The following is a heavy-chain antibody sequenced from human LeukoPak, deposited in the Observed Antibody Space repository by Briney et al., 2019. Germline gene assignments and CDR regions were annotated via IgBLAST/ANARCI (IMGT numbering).Heavy chain of an antibody. CDR3: ALYYYDSSGKYFQH. V-gene: IGHV1-69*13. Sequence: SVKVSCKASGGTFSSYAISWVRQAPGQGLEWMGGIIPIFGTANYAQKFQGRVTITADESTSTAYMELSSLRSEDTAAYYCALYYYDSSGKYFQHWGQGTLVTVSS. D-gene: IGHD3-22*01. J-gene: IGHJ1*01. CDR1: GGTFSSYA. CDR2: IIPIFGTA.